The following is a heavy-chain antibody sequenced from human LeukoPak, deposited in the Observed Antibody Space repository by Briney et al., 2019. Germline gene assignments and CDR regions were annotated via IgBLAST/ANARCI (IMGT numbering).Heavy chain of an antibody. CDR1: GFTFSSYA. J-gene: IGHJ4*02. D-gene: IGHD4/OR15-4a*01. CDR2: ISGSGGST. V-gene: IGHV3-23*01. CDR3: AKDSWGLYGGLYHFDY. Sequence: PGGSLRLSCAASGFTFSSYAMSWVRQAPGKGLEWVSAISGSGGSTYYADSVKGRFTISRDNSKNTLYLQMNSLRAEDTAVYYCAKDSWGLYGGLYHFDYWGQGTLVTVSS.